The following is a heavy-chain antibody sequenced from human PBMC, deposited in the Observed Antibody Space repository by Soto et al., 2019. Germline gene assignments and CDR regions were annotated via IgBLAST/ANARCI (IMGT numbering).Heavy chain of an antibody. V-gene: IGHV3-30*18. CDR1: GFTFNNYD. CDR2: ISYDGSNT. D-gene: IGHD2-21*02. CDR3: AKNPLFGGDFGGAEYFKH. J-gene: IGHJ1*01. Sequence: QVQLVESGGGVVQPGRSLRLSCAASGFTFNNYDMHWVRQAPGKGLEWVAFISYDGSNTYYADSVTGRFTISRANSKNTLFLQMNRVSTEDTAVYYCAKNPLFGGDFGGAEYFKHWGQGTLLTVSS.